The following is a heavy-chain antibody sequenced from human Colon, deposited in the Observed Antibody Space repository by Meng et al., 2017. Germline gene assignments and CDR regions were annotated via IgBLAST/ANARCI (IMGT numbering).Heavy chain of an antibody. Sequence: GESLKISCAASGFTFSSYAMHWVRQAPGKGLEWVAVISYDGSNKYYADSVKVRFTISRDDSKNTLYLQMNSMRPEDTGVYYCVRHNSRSTFSNYYYFGMDVWGQGTTVTGSS. CDR2: ISYDGSNK. D-gene: IGHD1-20*01. CDR1: GFTFSSYA. J-gene: IGHJ6*01. V-gene: IGHV3-30*01. CDR3: VRHNSRSTFSNYYYFGMDV.